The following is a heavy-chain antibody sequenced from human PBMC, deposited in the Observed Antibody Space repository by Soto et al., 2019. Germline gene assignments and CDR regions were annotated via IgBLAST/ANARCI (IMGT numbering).Heavy chain of an antibody. J-gene: IGHJ4*02. Sequence: EVQLLESGGGLVQPGGSLRLSCAASGFTFSSYAMSWVRQAPGKGLEWVSAISGSGGSTYYADSVKGRFTISRDNSKNTRYLQMNSLRAEDTAVYYCAKGDCSGGSCFSIDYWGQGTLVTVSS. D-gene: IGHD2-15*01. V-gene: IGHV3-23*01. CDR1: GFTFSSYA. CDR2: ISGSGGST. CDR3: AKGDCSGGSCFSIDY.